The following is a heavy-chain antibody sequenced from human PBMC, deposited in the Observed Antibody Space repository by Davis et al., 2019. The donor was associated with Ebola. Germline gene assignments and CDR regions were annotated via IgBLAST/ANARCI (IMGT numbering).Heavy chain of an antibody. Sequence: PGGSLRLSCAASGFTFSSYAMSWVRQAPGKGLEWVSAISDSGGSTYYADSVKGRFTISRDNSKNTLYLQMNSLRAEDTAVYYCAKWRRLGELSLYGDYYFDYWGQGTLVTVSS. CDR2: ISDSGGST. J-gene: IGHJ4*02. CDR3: AKWRRLGELSLYGDYYFDY. V-gene: IGHV3-23*01. D-gene: IGHD3-16*02. CDR1: GFTFSSYA.